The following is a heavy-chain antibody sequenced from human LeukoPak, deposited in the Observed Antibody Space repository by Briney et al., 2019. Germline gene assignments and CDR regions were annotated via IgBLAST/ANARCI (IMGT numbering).Heavy chain of an antibody. D-gene: IGHD5-24*01. CDR3: AREFGSGYNCYY. CDR2: IHYSGTT. V-gene: IGHV4-39*07. Sequence: SETLSLTCTVSGVSISSSSAFWGWIRQPPGKGLEWVGSIHYSGTTYYNPSLKSRVTISADTSKNQFSLSLRSVTAADTAVYYCAREFGSGYNCYYWGQGSLVTVSS. J-gene: IGHJ4*02. CDR1: GVSISSSSAF.